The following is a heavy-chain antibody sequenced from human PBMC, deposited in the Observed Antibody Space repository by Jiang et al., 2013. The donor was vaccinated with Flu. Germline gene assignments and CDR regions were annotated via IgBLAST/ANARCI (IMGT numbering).Heavy chain of an antibody. CDR3: ARLPVRGVIIKGGTDY. V-gene: IGHV1-18*04. CDR1: VYTFTSYG. D-gene: IGHD3-10*01. CDR2: ISAYNGNT. J-gene: IGHJ4*02. Sequence: GAEVKKPGGRQXRSPARLLVYTFTSYGISWVRQAPGQGLEWMGWISAYNGNTNYAQKLQGRVTMTTDTSTSTAYMELRSLRSDDTAVYYCARLPVRGVIIKGGTDYWGQGTLVTVSS.